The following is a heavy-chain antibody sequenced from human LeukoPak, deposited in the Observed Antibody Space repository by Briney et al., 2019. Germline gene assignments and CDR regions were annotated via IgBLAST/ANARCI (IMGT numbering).Heavy chain of an antibody. Sequence: GGSLRLSCAASGFTFSSYAMSWVRQAPGKGLEWVSAISGSGGSTYYADSVKGRFTISRDNSKNTLYLQMNSLRAEDTAVYYCARAGGGSSPTNYYYYMDVWGKGTTVTVSS. CDR3: ARAGGGSSPTNYYYYMDV. CDR2: ISGSGGST. D-gene: IGHD1-26*01. CDR1: GFTFSSYA. V-gene: IGHV3-23*01. J-gene: IGHJ6*03.